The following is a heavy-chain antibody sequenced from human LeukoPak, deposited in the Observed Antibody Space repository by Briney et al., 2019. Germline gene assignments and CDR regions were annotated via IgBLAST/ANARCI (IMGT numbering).Heavy chain of an antibody. CDR2: INAGNGNT. Sequence: ASVKVSCKASGYTFTGYYMHWVRQAPGQRLEWLAWINAGNGNTGYSQNFQGRITVTRDTSASTAYLELSSLRSEDTAVYYCARVGAEPFDYWGQGTLVTVSS. J-gene: IGHJ4*02. V-gene: IGHV1-3*01. CDR3: ARVGAEPFDY. CDR1: GYTFTGYY. D-gene: IGHD1-26*01.